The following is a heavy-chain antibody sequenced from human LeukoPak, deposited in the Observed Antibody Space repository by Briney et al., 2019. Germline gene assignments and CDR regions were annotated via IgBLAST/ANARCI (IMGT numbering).Heavy chain of an antibody. Sequence: SETLTLTCAVYGGSFSGYYWSWIRQPPGKGLEWIGEINHSGSTNYNPSLKSRVTISVDTSKNQFSLKLSSVTAADTAVYYCARVRQLVGIYYYYYYMDVWGKGTTVTVSS. J-gene: IGHJ6*03. CDR3: ARVRQLVGIYYYYYYMDV. CDR2: INHSGST. D-gene: IGHD6-6*01. V-gene: IGHV4-34*01. CDR1: GGSFSGYY.